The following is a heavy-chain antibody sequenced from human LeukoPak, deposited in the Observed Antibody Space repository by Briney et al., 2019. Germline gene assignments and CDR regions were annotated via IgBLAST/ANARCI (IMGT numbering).Heavy chain of an antibody. D-gene: IGHD3-3*01. J-gene: IGHJ5*02. Sequence: SETLSLTCTVSGGSISSRNYYWGWIRQPPGKGLEWIGTTYYSGSTYYNPSLKSRVTISVDTSKNQFSLKLNSVTAADTAVYYCASITIFGVVPTTTWFDPWGQGTLVTVSS. CDR3: ASITIFGVVPTTTWFDP. V-gene: IGHV4-39*01. CDR2: TYYSGST. CDR1: GGSISSRNYY.